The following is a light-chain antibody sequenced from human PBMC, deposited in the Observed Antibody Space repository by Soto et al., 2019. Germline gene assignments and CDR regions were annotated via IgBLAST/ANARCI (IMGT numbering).Light chain of an antibody. CDR1: QSVSSSY. CDR3: KQYGGSPPYT. J-gene: IGKJ2*01. Sequence: IVLTQSPGTLSLSPGERVTLSCRASQSVSSSYLAWYQQKPAQAPRLLIYGASNRATGIPDRFSGSGSGTDFTLTISILEPEDFAVYYCKQYGGSPPYTFGQGTKLEIK. CDR2: GAS. V-gene: IGKV3-20*01.